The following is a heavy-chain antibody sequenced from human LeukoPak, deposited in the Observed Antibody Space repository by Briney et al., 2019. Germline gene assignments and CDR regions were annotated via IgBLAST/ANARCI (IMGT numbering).Heavy chain of an antibody. J-gene: IGHJ5*02. CDR1: GGSISSSSYY. D-gene: IGHD2-2*01. Sequence: SETLSLTCTVSGGSISSSSYYWGWIRQPPGKRLEWIGSIYYSGSTYYNPSLKSRVTISVDTSKNQFSLKLSSVTAADTAVYYCARGPFQYCSSTSCLNWFDPWGQGTLVTVSS. CDR3: ARGPFQYCSSTSCLNWFDP. V-gene: IGHV4-39*07. CDR2: IYYSGST.